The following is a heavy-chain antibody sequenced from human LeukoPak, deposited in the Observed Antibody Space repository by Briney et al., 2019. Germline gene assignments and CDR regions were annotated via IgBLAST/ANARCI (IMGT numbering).Heavy chain of an antibody. CDR3: ARARAFVWGSYRYIPYYFDP. V-gene: IGHV4-34*01. D-gene: IGHD3-16*02. Sequence: SETLSLTCAVYGDSFKNYYWIWIRQSPEKGLEWIGEINHGGLTSYNPSLESRLTLLVDTSKNQFSLNLRSVTAADTAVYFCARARAFVWGSYRYIPYYFDPWGQGTLVTVSS. CDR1: GDSFKNYY. J-gene: IGHJ5*02. CDR2: INHGGLT.